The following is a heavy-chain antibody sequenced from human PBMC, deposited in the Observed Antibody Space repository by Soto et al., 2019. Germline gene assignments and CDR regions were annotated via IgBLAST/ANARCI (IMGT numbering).Heavy chain of an antibody. D-gene: IGHD2-2*02. Sequence: PSETLSLTCTVSGGFVSSDTHYWSWIRQPPGKRLEWIGFIYSSGSTNYNPSLKSRVTMSVGTSKNQFSLKLRSVIVADTAVYHCARFVRSCSGTTCYTRADVWGQGTTVTVSS. CDR2: IYSSGST. V-gene: IGHV4-61*01. J-gene: IGHJ6*02. CDR3: ARFVRSCSGTTCYTRADV. CDR1: GGFVSSDTHY.